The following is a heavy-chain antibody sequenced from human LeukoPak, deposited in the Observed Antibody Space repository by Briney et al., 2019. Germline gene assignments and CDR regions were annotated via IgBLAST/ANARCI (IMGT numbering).Heavy chain of an antibody. CDR3: ARHGGGNVLSPFDY. D-gene: IGHD2/OR15-2a*01. CDR2: IYYSGST. J-gene: IGHJ4*02. V-gene: IGHV4-39*01. Sequence: ASETLSLTCTVSGGSISSSSDYWGWIRQPPGKGLEWIGSIYYSGSTYYNPSLKSRVTISVDTSKNQFSLKLTSVTAADTAVYYCARHGGGNVLSPFDYWGQGTLVTVSS. CDR1: GGSISSSSDY.